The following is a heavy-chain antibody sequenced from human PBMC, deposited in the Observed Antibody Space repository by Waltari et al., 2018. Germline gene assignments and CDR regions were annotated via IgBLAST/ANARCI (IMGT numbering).Heavy chain of an antibody. J-gene: IGHJ4*02. CDR1: SGSISSGAYY. CDR3: ASGGGYTNGYDY. V-gene: IGHV4-61*02. D-gene: IGHD5-18*01. CDR2: IYTSGSR. Sequence: QVLLQESGPGLVKPLQTLSLTCTVSSGSISSGAYYWSCIRLPAGKGLELIGRIYTSGSRNYYNPSLKSRVSISLDTSKNQFYLRLNSVTAADTAIYYCASGGGYTNGYDYWGQGTLVTVSS.